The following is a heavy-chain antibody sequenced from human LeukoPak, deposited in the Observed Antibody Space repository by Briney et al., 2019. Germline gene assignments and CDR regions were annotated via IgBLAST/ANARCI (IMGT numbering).Heavy chain of an antibody. J-gene: IGHJ4*02. Sequence: GGSLRLSCAASGFTFSIYEMNWVRQASGEGLEWVSYISSSGSTIYYADSVKGRFTISRDNAKTSLYLQMNSLRAEDTAVYYRARSYYGSGSYYKGDCYFDYWGQGTLVTVSS. CDR2: ISSSGSTI. CDR1: GFTFSIYE. V-gene: IGHV3-48*03. D-gene: IGHD3-10*01. CDR3: ARSYYGSGSYYKGDCYFDY.